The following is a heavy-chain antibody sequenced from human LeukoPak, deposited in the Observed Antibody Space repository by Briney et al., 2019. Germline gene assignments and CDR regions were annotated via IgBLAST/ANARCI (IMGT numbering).Heavy chain of an antibody. CDR2: IYYTGST. CDR3: ARQAAYCSSGSCYPNWFDP. CDR1: GGSISSSNYY. D-gene: IGHD2-15*01. V-gene: IGHV4-39*01. J-gene: IGHJ5*02. Sequence: PSETLSLTCTVSGGSISSSNYYWGWIRQPPGKGLESIGSIYYTGSTYYNPSLKSRVTISVDTSKNQFSLKLSSVTAADTAVYYCARQAAYCSSGSCYPNWFDPWGQGTLVTVSS.